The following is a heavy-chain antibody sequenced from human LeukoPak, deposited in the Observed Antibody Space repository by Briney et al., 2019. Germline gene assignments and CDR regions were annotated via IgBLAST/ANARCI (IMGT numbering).Heavy chain of an antibody. CDR2: INPNSGGT. CDR1: GYTFTGYY. Sequence: ASVKVSCKASGYTFTGYYMHWVRQAPGQGLEWMGRINPNSGGTNYAQKFQGRVTMTRDTSISTAYMELSRLRSNDTAVYYCARDRGYYDRDYWSQGTLVTVPS. D-gene: IGHD3-22*01. J-gene: IGHJ4*02. CDR3: ARDRGYYDRDY. V-gene: IGHV1-2*06.